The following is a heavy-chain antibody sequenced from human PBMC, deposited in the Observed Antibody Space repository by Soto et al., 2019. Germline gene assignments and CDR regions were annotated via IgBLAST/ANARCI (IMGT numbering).Heavy chain of an antibody. Sequence: PGESLKISCKGSGYSFTSYWIGWVRQMPGKGLEWMGIIYPGDSDTRYSPSFQGQVTISADKSISTAYLQWSSLKASDTAMYYCARLSKDGDSSGYIYGMDVWGQGTTVTVSS. CDR3: ARLSKDGDSSGYIYGMDV. CDR1: GYSFTSYW. J-gene: IGHJ6*02. V-gene: IGHV5-51*01. CDR2: IYPGDSDT. D-gene: IGHD3-22*01.